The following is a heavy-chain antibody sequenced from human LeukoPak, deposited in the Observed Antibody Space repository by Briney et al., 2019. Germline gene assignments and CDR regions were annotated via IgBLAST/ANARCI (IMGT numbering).Heavy chain of an antibody. Sequence: GGSLRLSCAASGFTFDDYAMHWVRQAPGKGLEWVSGIDWSSGSIGYADSVKGRFTISRDNAKNSLYLQMNSLRAEDTALYYCAKVIATAFYFDYWGQGTLVTVSS. CDR1: GFTFDDYA. J-gene: IGHJ4*02. CDR2: IDWSSGSI. D-gene: IGHD2-21*01. CDR3: AKVIATAFYFDY. V-gene: IGHV3-9*01.